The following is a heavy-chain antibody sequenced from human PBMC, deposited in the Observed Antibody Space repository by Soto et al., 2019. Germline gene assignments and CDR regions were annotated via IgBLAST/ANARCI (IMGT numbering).Heavy chain of an antibody. J-gene: IGHJ6*03. CDR2: ISAYNGNT. D-gene: IGHD2-2*01. Sequence: ASVKVSCKASGYTFTSYGISWVRQAPGQGLEWMGWISAYNGNTNYAQKLQGRVTMTTDTSTSTAYMELRSLRSDDTAVYYCARDPGIWSSTSWPHYYYYYMDVWGKGTTVTVSS. CDR1: GYTFTSYG. CDR3: ARDPGIWSSTSWPHYYYYYMDV. V-gene: IGHV1-18*01.